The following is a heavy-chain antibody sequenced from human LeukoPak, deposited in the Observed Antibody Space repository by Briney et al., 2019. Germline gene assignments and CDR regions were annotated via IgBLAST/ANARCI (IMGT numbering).Heavy chain of an antibody. CDR1: GGSISSGDYY. CDR3: ARDRLEGYYYGMDV. J-gene: IGHJ6*04. D-gene: IGHD6-25*01. CDR2: IYYSGST. V-gene: IGHV4-30-4*01. Sequence: SQTLSLTCTVSGGSISSGDYYWGWLRQPPGTGLEWIGYIYYSGSTYYNPSLKSRVTISVDTSKNQFSLKLSSVTAADTAVYYCARDRLEGYYYGMDVWGKGTTVTVSS.